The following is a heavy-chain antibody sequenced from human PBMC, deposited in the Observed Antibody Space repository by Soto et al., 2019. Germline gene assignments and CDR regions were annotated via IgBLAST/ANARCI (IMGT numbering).Heavy chain of an antibody. Sequence: EASVKVSCKASGYTFTSYAMHWVRQAPGQRLEWMGWINAGNGNTKYSQKFQGRVTITRDTSASTAYMELSSLRSEDTAVYYCARTENSIAVAGRPYYYYGMDVWGQGTTVTVSS. V-gene: IGHV1-3*01. J-gene: IGHJ6*02. CDR1: GYTFTSYA. D-gene: IGHD6-19*01. CDR3: ARTENSIAVAGRPYYYYGMDV. CDR2: INAGNGNT.